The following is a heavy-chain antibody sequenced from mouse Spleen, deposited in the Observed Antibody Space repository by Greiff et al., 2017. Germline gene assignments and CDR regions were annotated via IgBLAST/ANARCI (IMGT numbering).Heavy chain of an antibody. CDR2: INPSNGRT. J-gene: IGHJ4*01. CDR1: GYTFTDHT. V-gene: IGHV1-78*01. CDR3: AREGLDAMDY. Sequence: VQLQQSDAELVKPGASVKISCKVSGYTFTDHTIHWMKQRPEQGLEWIGEINPSNGRTNYNEKFKGKATLTADKSSNTAYMQLSSLTSEDSAVYFCAREGLDAMDYWGQGTSVTVSS. D-gene: IGHD2-10*02.